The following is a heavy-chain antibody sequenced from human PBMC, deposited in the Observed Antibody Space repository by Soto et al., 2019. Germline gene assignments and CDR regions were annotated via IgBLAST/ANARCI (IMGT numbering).Heavy chain of an antibody. CDR1: GYTFTSYD. Sequence: QVQLVQSGAEVKKPGASVKVSCKASGYTFTSYDINWVRQDTGQGLEWMGWMNPNSGNTGYAQKFQVRVTMTRNTSISTAYMELSSLRSEDTAVYYCARENWPGGGHYYYYYRDVWVKGTTVTVSS. D-gene: IGHD3-10*01. V-gene: IGHV1-8*01. CDR3: ARENWPGGGHYYYYYRDV. CDR2: MNPNSGNT. J-gene: IGHJ6*03.